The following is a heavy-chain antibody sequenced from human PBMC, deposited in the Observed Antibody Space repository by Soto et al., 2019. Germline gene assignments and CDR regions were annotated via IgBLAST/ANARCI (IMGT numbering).Heavy chain of an antibody. CDR1: GGSLSSGDYY. V-gene: IGHV4-30-4*01. D-gene: IGHD3-22*01. Sequence: PSETLSLPCTVSGGSLSSGDYYWSWIRQPPAKGLECIGYIYYSGSTYYNPSLKSRVTISVDTSKNQFSLKLSYVTAAGTAVYYCARVPFYDSSGRSYYFDYWGQGTLVTVSS. CDR2: IYYSGST. CDR3: ARVPFYDSSGRSYYFDY. J-gene: IGHJ4*02.